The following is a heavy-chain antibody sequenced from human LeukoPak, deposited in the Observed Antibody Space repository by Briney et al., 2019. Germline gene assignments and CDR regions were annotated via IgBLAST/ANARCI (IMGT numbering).Heavy chain of an antibody. D-gene: IGHD2-15*01. Sequence: GRSLRLSCAASGFTFSSYGMHWVRQAPGKGLEWVAAISYDGSNKYYADSVKGRFTISRDNSKNTLYLQMNSLRAEDTALYYCVGCSGGSCSDFDYWGRGTLVTVSS. CDR1: GFTFSSYG. V-gene: IGHV3-30*03. J-gene: IGHJ4*02. CDR3: VGCSGGSCSDFDY. CDR2: ISYDGSNK.